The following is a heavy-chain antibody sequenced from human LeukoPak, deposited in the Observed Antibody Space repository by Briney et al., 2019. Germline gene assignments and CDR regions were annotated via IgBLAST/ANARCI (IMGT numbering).Heavy chain of an antibody. CDR3: ARGYYYDSSGYYYSDAFDI. D-gene: IGHD3-22*01. J-gene: IGHJ3*02. CDR2: IGTAGDT. CDR1: GFTFSSYD. V-gene: IGHV3-13*01. Sequence: HPGGSLRLSCAASGFTFSSYDMHWVRQATGKGLEWVSAIGTAGDTYYPGSVKGRFTISRENAKNSLYLQMNSLRAGDTAVYYCARGYYYDSSGYYYSDAFDIWGQGTMVTVSS.